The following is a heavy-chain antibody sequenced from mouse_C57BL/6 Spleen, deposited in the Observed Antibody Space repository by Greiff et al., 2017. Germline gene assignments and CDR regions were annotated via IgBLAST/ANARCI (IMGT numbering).Heavy chain of an antibody. J-gene: IGHJ1*03. V-gene: IGHV1-15*01. CDR2: IDPVTGGT. CDR1: GYTFTDYE. Sequence: QVQLLQSGAELVRPGASVTLSCKASGYTFTDYEMHWVKQTPVPGLEWIGAIDPVTGGTAYTQKFKGKAILTADKSSSTAYMELRSLTSEDAAVYYCTEGGNWYFDVWGTGTTVTVSA. CDR3: TEGGNWYFDV.